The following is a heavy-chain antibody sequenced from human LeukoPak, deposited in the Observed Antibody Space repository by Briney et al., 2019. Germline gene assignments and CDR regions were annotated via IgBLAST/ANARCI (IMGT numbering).Heavy chain of an antibody. J-gene: IGHJ3*02. CDR1: GGSVTNYR. Sequence: PSETLSLTCTVSGGSVTNYRWSWIRQPAGKGLEWIARFYTGGSTTYNPSLNGRATMSVDTSMNHLSLKLTSVTAADTAIYYCATVEVGTVDVFDIWGQGTMVTVSS. D-gene: IGHD1-26*01. V-gene: IGHV4-4*07. CDR3: ATVEVGTVDVFDI. CDR2: FYTGGST.